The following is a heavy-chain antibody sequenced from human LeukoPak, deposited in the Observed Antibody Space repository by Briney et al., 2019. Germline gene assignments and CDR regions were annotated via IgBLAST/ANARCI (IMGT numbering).Heavy chain of an antibody. V-gene: IGHV4-38-2*02. J-gene: IGHJ6*03. CDR3: ARVEFVVPAAIYYYYYMDV. D-gene: IGHD2-2*02. Sequence: SETLSLTCTVSGYSISSGYYWGWIRQSPGKGLEWIGSIYYSGSTYYNPSLKSRVTISVDTSKNQFSLKLSSVTAADTAVYYCARVEFVVPAAIYYYYYMDVWGKGTTVTVSS. CDR1: GYSISSGYY. CDR2: IYYSGST.